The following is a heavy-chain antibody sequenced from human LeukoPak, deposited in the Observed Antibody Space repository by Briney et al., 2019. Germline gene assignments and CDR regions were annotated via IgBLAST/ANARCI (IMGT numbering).Heavy chain of an antibody. J-gene: IGHJ4*02. CDR1: GYTFVTYG. CDR2: ISTYNGNT. V-gene: IGHV1-18*01. CDR3: ARASFDH. Sequence: ASVKLSCTASGYTFVTYGINWVRQTPGQGPEWIGWISTYNGNTKYALKFQDRVTLTRDTSTTTAYMELTSLTSDDRAVYYCARASFDHWGQGTLVIVSS.